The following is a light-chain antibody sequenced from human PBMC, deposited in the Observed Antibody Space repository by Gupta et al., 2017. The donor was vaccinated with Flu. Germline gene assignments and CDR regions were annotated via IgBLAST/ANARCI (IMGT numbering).Light chain of an antibody. J-gene: IGLJ3*02. CDR2: EFS. Sequence: QSALTPPASVSGSPGQSIIISCTGTSSDVGDDNRVSWYQQHPGKAPKLIIYEFSNRPSGGSKRFSGSKSGNTASLTISGLQADDEADYYCSSYTRSTASRSAWVFGGGTKVTVL. CDR1: SSDVGDDNR. V-gene: IGLV2-14*01. CDR3: SSYTRSTASRSAWV.